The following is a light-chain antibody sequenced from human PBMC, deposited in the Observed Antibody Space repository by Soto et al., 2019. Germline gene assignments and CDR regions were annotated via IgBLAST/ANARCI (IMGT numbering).Light chain of an antibody. J-gene: IGKJ4*01. CDR2: DTS. V-gene: IGKV3-11*01. Sequence: EIVLTQSPATLSLSPGERATLSCRASQSVSSYLAWYQQKPGQAPRLLIYDTSNRAGGVPARFSGSGSATDFTLTIISLEPEDFAVYYCQQRSAWPLTFGGGTKVEIK. CDR3: QQRSAWPLT. CDR1: QSVSSY.